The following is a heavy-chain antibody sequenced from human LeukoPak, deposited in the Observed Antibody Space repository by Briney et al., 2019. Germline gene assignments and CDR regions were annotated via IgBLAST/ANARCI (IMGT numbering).Heavy chain of an antibody. CDR1: GYTFTSYY. D-gene: IGHD2-2*01. V-gene: IGHV1-2*02. CDR2: INPNSGGT. J-gene: IGHJ6*02. CDR3: ARDLMNIVVVPAALRGYYYYGMDV. Sequence: ASVKVYCKASGYTFTSYYMHWVRQAPGQGLEWMGWINPNSGGTNYAQKFQGRVTMTRDTSISTAYMELSRLRSDDTAVYYCARDLMNIVVVPAALRGYYYYGMDVWGQGTTVTVSS.